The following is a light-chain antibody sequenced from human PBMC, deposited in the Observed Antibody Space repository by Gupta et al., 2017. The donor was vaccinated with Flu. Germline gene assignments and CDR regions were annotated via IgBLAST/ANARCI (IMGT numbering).Light chain of an antibody. CDR3: ASYTTTATWV. CDR2: EVT. Sequence: SALTQPASVSGSPGQSITISCTGTSSDVGGYNYVSWYQQHPGKAPKLMIYEVTDRPSGVSNRFPGSKSGNTASLTISGLQAEDEADYVCASYTTTATWVFGGGTKLTVL. J-gene: IGLJ3*02. V-gene: IGLV2-14*01. CDR1: SSDVGGYNY.